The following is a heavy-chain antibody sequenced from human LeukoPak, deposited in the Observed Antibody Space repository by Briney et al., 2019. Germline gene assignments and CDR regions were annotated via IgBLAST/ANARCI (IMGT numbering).Heavy chain of an antibody. CDR2: IYYSGST. D-gene: IGHD2-15*01. Sequence: SETLSLTCTVSGGSISSDYWSWIRQPPGKGLEWIGYIYYSGSTNYNPSLKSRVTISVGTSKNPFSLKLSSVTAADTAVYYCAREGCSGGSCFNWFDPWGQGTLVTVSS. V-gene: IGHV4-59*01. CDR1: GGSISSDY. J-gene: IGHJ5*02. CDR3: AREGCSGGSCFNWFDP.